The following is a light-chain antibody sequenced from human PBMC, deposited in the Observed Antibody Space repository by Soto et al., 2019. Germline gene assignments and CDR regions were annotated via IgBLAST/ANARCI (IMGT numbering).Light chain of an antibody. CDR3: LQYCNWPRT. V-gene: IGKV3-11*01. CDR1: QSVSTY. J-gene: IGKJ1*01. CDR2: DAS. Sequence: EIVLTQSPATLSLSPGERATLSCRASQSVSTYLAWYQQKPGQAPRRLIYDASNRATGIPARFSGSGSGTDFTLTISSLQSEDSAVYYCLQYCNWPRTFGQGTKV.